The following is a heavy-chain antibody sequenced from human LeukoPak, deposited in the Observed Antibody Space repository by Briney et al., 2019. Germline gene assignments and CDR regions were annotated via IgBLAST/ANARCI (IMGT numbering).Heavy chain of an antibody. CDR1: GGSISSGGYY. CDR2: IYHSGST. Sequence: PSETLSLTCTVSGGSISSGGYYWSWLRQPPGTGLEWIGYIYHSGSTYYNPSLKSRVTISVDRSKNQFSLKLSSVTAADTAVYYCARGPDLGLQGAPPTPFDYWGQGTLVTVSS. V-gene: IGHV4-30-2*01. CDR3: ARGPDLGLQGAPPTPFDY. D-gene: IGHD1-26*01. J-gene: IGHJ4*02.